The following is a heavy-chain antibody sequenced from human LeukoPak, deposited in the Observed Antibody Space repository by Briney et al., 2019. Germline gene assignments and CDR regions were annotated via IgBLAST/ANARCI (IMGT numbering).Heavy chain of an antibody. CDR2: ISGSGGST. J-gene: IGHJ5*02. V-gene: IGHV3-23*01. D-gene: IGHD2-15*01. Sequence: AGGSLRLSCAASGFTFSSYAMSWVRQAPGKGLEWVSAISGSGGSTYYADSVKGRFTISRDNSKNTLYLQMNSLRAEDTAVYYCALIGYCSGGSCYGRTGWFDPWGQGTLVTVSS. CDR3: ALIGYCSGGSCYGRTGWFDP. CDR1: GFTFSSYA.